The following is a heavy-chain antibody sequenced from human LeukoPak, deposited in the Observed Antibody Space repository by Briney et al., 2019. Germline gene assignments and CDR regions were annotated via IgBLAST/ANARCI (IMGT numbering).Heavy chain of an antibody. CDR1: GYTFTSYY. J-gene: IGHJ3*02. V-gene: IGHV1-46*01. CDR2: INPSGGST. CDR3: ARAYYYGSGSYPDALDI. Sequence: ASVKVSCKASGYTFTSYYMHWVRQAPGQGLEWMGIINPSGGSTSCAQKFQGRVTMTRDMSTSTVYMELSSLRSEDTAVYYCARAYYYGSGSYPDALDIWGQGTMVTVSS. D-gene: IGHD3-10*01.